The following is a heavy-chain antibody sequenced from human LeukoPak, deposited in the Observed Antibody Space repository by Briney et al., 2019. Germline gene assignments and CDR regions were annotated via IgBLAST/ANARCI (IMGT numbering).Heavy chain of an antibody. J-gene: IGHJ6*03. CDR1: GGSISSHY. D-gene: IGHD4-17*01. CDR3: ARVTIKYYYYMDV. V-gene: IGHV4-59*11. Sequence: PSETLSLTCTVSGGSISSHYWSWIRQPPGKGLEWIGYIYYSGSTNYNPSLKSRVTISVDTSKNQFSLKLSSVTAADTAVYYSARVTIKYYYYMDVWGKGTTVTVSS. CDR2: IYYSGST.